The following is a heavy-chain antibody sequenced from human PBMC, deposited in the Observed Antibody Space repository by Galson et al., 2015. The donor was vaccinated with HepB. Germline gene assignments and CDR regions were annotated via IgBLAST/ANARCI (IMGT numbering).Heavy chain of an antibody. V-gene: IGHV1-69*13. CDR3: AREGPDRYCSGGSCYLVFDGPPNWFDP. D-gene: IGHD2-15*01. Sequence: SVKVSCKASGGTFSSYAISWVRQAPGQGLEWMGGIIPIFGIANYAQKFQGRVTITADESTSTAYMELSSLRSEDTAVYYCAREGPDRYCSGGSCYLVFDGPPNWFDPWGQGTLVTVSS. J-gene: IGHJ5*02. CDR1: GGTFSSYA. CDR2: IIPIFGIA.